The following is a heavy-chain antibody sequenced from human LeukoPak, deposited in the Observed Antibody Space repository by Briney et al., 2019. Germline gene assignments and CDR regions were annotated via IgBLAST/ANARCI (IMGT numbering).Heavy chain of an antibody. Sequence: ASVKVSCKASGYTFTSYGISWLRQAPGQGLEWMGWIGAYNGNTNYAQKLQGRVTMTTDTSTSTAYMELRSLRSDDTAVYYCATSRRGSYSEYYFDYWGQGTLVTVSS. J-gene: IGHJ4*02. D-gene: IGHD1-26*01. CDR3: ATSRRGSYSEYYFDY. CDR2: IGAYNGNT. V-gene: IGHV1-18*01. CDR1: GYTFTSYG.